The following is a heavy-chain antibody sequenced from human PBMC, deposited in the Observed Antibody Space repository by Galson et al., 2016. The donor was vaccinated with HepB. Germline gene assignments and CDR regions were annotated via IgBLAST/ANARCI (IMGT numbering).Heavy chain of an antibody. CDR1: GGTFSSYA. CDR3: ARQKAVFALYYFDY. V-gene: IGHV1-69*10. J-gene: IGHJ4*02. CDR2: IIPILGIA. Sequence: SCKASGGTFSSYAINWVRQAPGQGLEWMGGIIPILGIANYAQKFQGRVTITADKSTSTAYMELSSLRSEDTAVYYCARQKAVFALYYFDYWGQGTLVTVSS.